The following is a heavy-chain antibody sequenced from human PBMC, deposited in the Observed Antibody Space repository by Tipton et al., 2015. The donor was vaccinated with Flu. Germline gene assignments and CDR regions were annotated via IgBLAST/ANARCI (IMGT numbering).Heavy chain of an antibody. J-gene: IGHJ4*02. CDR1: GGSISSGDYY. Sequence: TLSLTCTVSGGSISSGDYYWSWIRQHPGKGLEWIGNIYYSGSTYYKPSLKSRVTISVDTSKNQLSLKLSPVTAADTAVYYCARVDGYSYGLFDHWGQGTLVTVSS. CDR3: ARVDGYSYGLFDH. CDR2: IYYSGST. V-gene: IGHV4-31*03. D-gene: IGHD5-18*01.